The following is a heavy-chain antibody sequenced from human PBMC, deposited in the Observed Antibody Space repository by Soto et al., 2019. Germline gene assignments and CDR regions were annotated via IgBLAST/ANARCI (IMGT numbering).Heavy chain of an antibody. Sequence: EVQLVESGGGLLKPGGSLRLSCAASGFTFSNAWMSWVRQAPGKGLEWVGRIKSKTDGGTTDYAAPVKGRFTISRDDSKNTLYLQMNSLKTEDTAVYYCTTDFVVRGVIKFYYYGMDVWGQGTTVTVSS. V-gene: IGHV3-15*01. CDR2: IKSKTDGGTT. D-gene: IGHD3-10*01. CDR3: TTDFVVRGVIKFYYYGMDV. CDR1: GFTFSNAW. J-gene: IGHJ6*02.